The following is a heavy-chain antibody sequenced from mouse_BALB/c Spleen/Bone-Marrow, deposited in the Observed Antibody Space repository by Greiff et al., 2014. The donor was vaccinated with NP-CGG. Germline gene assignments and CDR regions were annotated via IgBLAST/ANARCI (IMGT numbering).Heavy chain of an antibody. CDR2: IYAGSGST. Sequence: LQQSGSELVRPGASVELSCKASGYTFTSYWMHWVKQRPGQGLEWMGNIYAGSGSTNYDGKFKSKTTLTVKTSSSTAYMQLSSLTSENSAVYYCTRRRGNYYFFDYWGQGTTLTVSS. V-gene: IGHV1S22*01. CDR3: TRRRGNYYFFDY. J-gene: IGHJ2*01. CDR1: GYTFTSYW. D-gene: IGHD2-1*01.